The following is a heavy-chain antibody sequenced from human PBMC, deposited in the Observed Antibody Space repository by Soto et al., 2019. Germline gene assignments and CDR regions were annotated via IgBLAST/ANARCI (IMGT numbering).Heavy chain of an antibody. D-gene: IGHD6-25*01. J-gene: IGHJ4*01. CDR2: IFWDDDK. CDR1: GFSLSTRGVG. Sequence: QITLKESGPTLVKPTQTLTLTCTFSGFSLSTRGVGVAWISQPPGKALEWLALIFWDDDKCYSPSLKSRLTTTEDTYKNQLVLTMPNKGPVHTDTNYSALRPRGYAYYFPNCGHGTLNTVSS. V-gene: IGHV2-5*02. CDR3: ALRPRGYAYYFPN.